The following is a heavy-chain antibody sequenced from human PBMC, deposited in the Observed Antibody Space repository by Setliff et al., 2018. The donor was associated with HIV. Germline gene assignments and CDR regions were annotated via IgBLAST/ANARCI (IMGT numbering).Heavy chain of an antibody. Sequence: SETLSLTCAVSGGSISSSNWWSWVRQPPGKGLEWIGEIYHSGSTNYNPSLKSRVTMSVDASRNQFSLELISVTAADTAVYYCAGGPGTTSIDYWAQGTLVTVSS. CDR1: GGSISSSNW. CDR3: AGGPGTTSIDY. CDR2: IYHSGST. D-gene: IGHD1-26*01. V-gene: IGHV4-4*02. J-gene: IGHJ4*02.